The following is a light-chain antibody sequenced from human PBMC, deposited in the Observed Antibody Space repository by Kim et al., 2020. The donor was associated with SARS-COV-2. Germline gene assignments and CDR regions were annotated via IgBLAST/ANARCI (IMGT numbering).Light chain of an antibody. V-gene: IGKV4-1*01. J-gene: IGKJ1*01. CDR2: WAS. Sequence: DIVMTQSPDSLAVTLGERATINGKSSQSVLSTSNNKNYLAWYQQKPGQPPKLFIYWASTRVSGGPDRFSGSGSGTDFTLTISSLQAEDVAVYYCQQYYISPQTFGQGTKVDIK. CDR1: QSVLSTSNNKNY. CDR3: QQYYISPQT.